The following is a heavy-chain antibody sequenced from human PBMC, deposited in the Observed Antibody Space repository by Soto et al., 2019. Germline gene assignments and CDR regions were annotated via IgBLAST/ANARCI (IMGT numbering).Heavy chain of an antibody. Sequence: PSETLSLTCAVSGGSISSSNWWSWVRQPPGKGLEWIGEIYHSGSTNYNPSLKSRVTISVDKSTNQFSLKLSSVTAADTAVYYCARDGSQLGGWFDPWGQGTLVTVSS. CDR3: ARDGSQLGGWFDP. CDR1: GGSISSSNW. CDR2: IYHSGST. D-gene: IGHD6-6*01. V-gene: IGHV4-4*02. J-gene: IGHJ5*02.